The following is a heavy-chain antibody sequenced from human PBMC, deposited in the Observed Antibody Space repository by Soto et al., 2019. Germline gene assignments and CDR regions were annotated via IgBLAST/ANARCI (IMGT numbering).Heavy chain of an antibody. CDR1: GFTFSSYG. J-gene: IGHJ4*02. Sequence: PGGSLRLSCAATGFTFSSYGMHWVRQAPGKGLEWVAVIWYDGSNKYYTNSVKGRFTISRDNSKSKLYLQMNSLRAEDTAVYYCARDYYDSSGYYPIDYWGQGTLVTASS. CDR2: IWYDGSNK. CDR3: ARDYYDSSGYYPIDY. V-gene: IGHV3-33*01. D-gene: IGHD3-22*01.